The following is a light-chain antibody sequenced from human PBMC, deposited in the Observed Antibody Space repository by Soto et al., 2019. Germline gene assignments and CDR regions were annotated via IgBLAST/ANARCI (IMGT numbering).Light chain of an antibody. CDR3: SSYGRGGSHV. Sequence: QSALTQPASVSGCPGQSITISCTGTSSDVGGYNYVSWYQQHPGKAPKLIIYDVTDRPSGVSNRFSGSKSGNTASLTISGLQAEDEADYHCSSYGRGGSHVFGGGTKLTVL. V-gene: IGLV2-14*01. CDR2: DVT. J-gene: IGLJ1*01. CDR1: SSDVGGYNY.